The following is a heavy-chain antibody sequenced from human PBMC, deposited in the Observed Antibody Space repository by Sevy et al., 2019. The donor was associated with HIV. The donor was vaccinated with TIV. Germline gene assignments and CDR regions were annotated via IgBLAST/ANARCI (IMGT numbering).Heavy chain of an antibody. J-gene: IGHJ6*02. D-gene: IGHD2-2*01. CDR2: IKRDGSEK. CDR1: GFTFSNYW. CDR3: ARDGSSATCLCGLDV. Sequence: GGSLRLSCAASGFTFSNYWMSWVRQAPGKGLEWVANIKRDGSEKYYVASVKGRFTISRDNAKTSLYLQMNSLRAEDTAVYYCARDGSSATCLCGLDVWGQGTTVTVSS. V-gene: IGHV3-7*03.